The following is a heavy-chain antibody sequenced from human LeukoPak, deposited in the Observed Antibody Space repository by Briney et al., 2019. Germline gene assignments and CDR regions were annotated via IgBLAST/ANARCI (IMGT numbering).Heavy chain of an antibody. CDR1: GGSFSDYY. Sequence: SETLSLTCAVYGGSFSDYYWSWIRQPPGKGLEWIGSIYHSGSTYYNPSLKSRVTISVDTSKNQFSLKLSSVTAADTAVYYCARDLRYMYYFDYWGQGTLVTVSS. D-gene: IGHD1-14*01. CDR2: IYHSGST. J-gene: IGHJ4*02. V-gene: IGHV4-34*01. CDR3: ARDLRYMYYFDY.